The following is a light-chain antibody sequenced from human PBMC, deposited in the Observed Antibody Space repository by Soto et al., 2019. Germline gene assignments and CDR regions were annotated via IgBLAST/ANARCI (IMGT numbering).Light chain of an antibody. CDR3: SSYRASSTTHYV. J-gene: IGLJ1*01. V-gene: IGLV2-14*03. CDR1: SSDVGGYNY. CDR2: DVS. Sequence: QSALTQPASLSGSPGQSITISCTGTSSDVGGYNYVSWYQHHPGKAPKLMIYDVSNRPSGVSNRFSGSKSGNTASLTISGLQAEDEADYYCSSYRASSTTHYVFGTGTKLTVL.